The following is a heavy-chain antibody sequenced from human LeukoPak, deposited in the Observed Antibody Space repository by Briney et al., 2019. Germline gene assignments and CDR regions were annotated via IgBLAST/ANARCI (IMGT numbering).Heavy chain of an antibody. J-gene: IGHJ4*02. CDR2: ISSSSSYI. D-gene: IGHD2-15*01. Sequence: GGSLRLSCAASGFTFSSYSMNWVRQAPGKGLEWVSSISSSSSYIYYADSVKGRFTISRDNAKSSLYLQMNSLRAEDTAVYYCARDLGYEVAGPIDYWGQGTLVTVSS. V-gene: IGHV3-21*01. CDR1: GFTFSSYS. CDR3: ARDLGYEVAGPIDY.